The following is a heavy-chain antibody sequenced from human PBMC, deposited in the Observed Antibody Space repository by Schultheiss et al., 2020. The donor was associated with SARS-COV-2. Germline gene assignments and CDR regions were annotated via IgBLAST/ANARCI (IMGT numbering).Heavy chain of an antibody. CDR3: AKAVDGYPLDY. Sequence: SLKISCGASGFIFEDYGMHWVRQAPGKGLEWVSGISWNGGRIDYADSVKGRFTISRDNSKNTLYLQMNSLRAEDTAVYYCAKAVDGYPLDYWGQGTLVTVSS. V-gene: IGHV3-9*01. J-gene: IGHJ4*02. D-gene: IGHD3-16*02. CDR1: GFIFEDYG. CDR2: ISWNGGRI.